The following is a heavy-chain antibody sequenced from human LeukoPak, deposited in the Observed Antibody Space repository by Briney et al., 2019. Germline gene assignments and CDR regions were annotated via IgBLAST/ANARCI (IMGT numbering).Heavy chain of an antibody. V-gene: IGHV3-48*03. D-gene: IGHD5-18*01. J-gene: IGHJ5*01. CDR1: GFTFSSYA. CDR2: ISSSGSTI. CDR3: ARGKRGYSFIDS. Sequence: PGGSLRLSCAASGFTFSSYAMSWVRQAPGKGLEWVSYISSSGSTIYYADSVKGRFTISRDNAKNSLYLQMNSLRAEDTAVYYCARGKRGYSFIDSWGQGTLVTVSS.